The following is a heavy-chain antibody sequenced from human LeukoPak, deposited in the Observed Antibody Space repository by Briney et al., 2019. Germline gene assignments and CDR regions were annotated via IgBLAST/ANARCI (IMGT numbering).Heavy chain of an antibody. J-gene: IGHJ4*02. V-gene: IGHV1-2*02. CDR2: INLNSGGT. D-gene: IGHD6-13*01. CDR1: GYTFTGYY. Sequence: ASVKVSCKASGYTFTGYYMHWVRQAPGQGLEWMGWINLNSGGTNYAQKFQGGVTMTRDTSISTAYMELSRLRSDDTAVYYCARVTAAADYFDYWGQRTLVTVSS. CDR3: ARVTAAADYFDY.